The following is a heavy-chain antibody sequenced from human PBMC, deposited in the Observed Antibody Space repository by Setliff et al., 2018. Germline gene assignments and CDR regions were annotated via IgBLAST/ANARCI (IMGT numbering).Heavy chain of an antibody. V-gene: IGHV4-59*08. CDR3: ARLPPLHTPMALTFDY. Sequence: SETLSLTCTVSGGSLSSYYWTWIRQPPGKGLEWIAYIYYSGSTNYNPSLRSRATISVDTSNNQFSLKLSSVTAADTAVYYCARLPPLHTPMALTFDYWGGGTTVTVSS. D-gene: IGHD5-18*01. J-gene: IGHJ4*03. CDR1: GGSLSSYY. CDR2: IYYSGST.